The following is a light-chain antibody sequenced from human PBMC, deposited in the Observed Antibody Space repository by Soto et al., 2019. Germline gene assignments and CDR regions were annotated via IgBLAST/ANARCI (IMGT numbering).Light chain of an antibody. J-gene: IGKJ4*01. CDR1: QSVSSN. V-gene: IGKV3-15*01. Sequence: EIVMTQYPATLSVSPGERATLSCRASQSVSSNLAWYQQKPGQAPRLLIYGASTRATGIPARFSGSGSGTEFTLTISSLQSEDFAVYYWQQYNNWPLTCGGGTKGEIK. CDR2: GAS. CDR3: QQYNNWPLT.